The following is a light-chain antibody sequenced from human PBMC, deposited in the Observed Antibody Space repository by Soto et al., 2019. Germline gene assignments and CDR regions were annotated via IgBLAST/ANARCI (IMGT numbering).Light chain of an antibody. CDR1: QSVSNNY. Sequence: DIVLAQSPGTLSLSPGERATLSCRASQSVSNNYLAWYQQKPGQAPRLLIYGASSRATGIPDRFSGGGSGTDFTLTIRRLEPEDFAVYYCQQFSSYPITFGGGAKVDIK. CDR2: GAS. V-gene: IGKV3-20*01. CDR3: QQFSSYPIT. J-gene: IGKJ4*01.